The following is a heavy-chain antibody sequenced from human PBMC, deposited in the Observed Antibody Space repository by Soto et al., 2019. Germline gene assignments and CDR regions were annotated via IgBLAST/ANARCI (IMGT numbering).Heavy chain of an antibody. CDR3: ARGLSGSGSYYNADAFDI. CDR1: GGSFSGYY. CDR2: INHSGST. J-gene: IGHJ3*02. V-gene: IGHV4-34*01. D-gene: IGHD3-10*01. Sequence: SETLSLTCAVYGGSFSGYYWSWIRQPPGKGLEWIGEINHSGSTNYNPSLKSRVTMSVDTSKNQFSLKLSSVTAADTAVYYCARGLSGSGSYYNADAFDIWGQGTMVTVSS.